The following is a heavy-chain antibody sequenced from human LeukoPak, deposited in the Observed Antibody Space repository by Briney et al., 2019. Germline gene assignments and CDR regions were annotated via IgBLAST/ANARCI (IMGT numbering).Heavy chain of an antibody. J-gene: IGHJ5*02. D-gene: IGHD6-19*01. CDR1: GYTFTGYY. CDR3: ARIRRIAVAGTDGFLGWFDH. Sequence: ASVTVSCKASGYTFTGYYMHWVRQAPGQGLEWMGWINPNSGGTNYAQKFQGRVTMTRDTSISTAYMELSRLRSDDTAVYYCARIRRIAVAGTDGFLGWFDHWGQGTLVTVSS. CDR2: INPNSGGT. V-gene: IGHV1-2*02.